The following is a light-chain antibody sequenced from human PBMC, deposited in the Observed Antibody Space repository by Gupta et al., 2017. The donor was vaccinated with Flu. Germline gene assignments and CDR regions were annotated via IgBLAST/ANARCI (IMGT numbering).Light chain of an antibody. V-gene: IGKV1-5*03. J-gene: IGKJ2*03. Sequence: PATLSASVGDRVTITCRASQSISSWLEWYQQKPGKAPKLLIYQASRLETGVPSRFSGSGSGTEFTLTMSSLQPDDFATYYCQQYSGFLYSFGQGTKLEI. CDR3: QQYSGFLYS. CDR2: QAS. CDR1: QSISSW.